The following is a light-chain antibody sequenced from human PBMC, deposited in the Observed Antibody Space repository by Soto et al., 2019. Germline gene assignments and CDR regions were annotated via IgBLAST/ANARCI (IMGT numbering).Light chain of an antibody. CDR2: GAS. Sequence: EIVVTQSLATLSVSPGERATLSCRASQSVRSNLAWYQQKPGQSPRLLIYGASTRATGIPARFSGSGSGTQFTLTISSLQSEDFAVYYCQQYNNWPPAWTFGQGTKV. V-gene: IGKV3-15*01. CDR3: QQYNNWPPAWT. J-gene: IGKJ1*01. CDR1: QSVRSN.